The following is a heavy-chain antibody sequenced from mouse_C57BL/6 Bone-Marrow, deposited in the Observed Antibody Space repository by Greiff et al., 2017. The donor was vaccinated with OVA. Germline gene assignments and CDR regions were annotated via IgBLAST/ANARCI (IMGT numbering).Heavy chain of an antibody. CDR1: GFTFSDYY. J-gene: IGHJ1*03. Sequence: DVKLVESEGGLVQPGSSMKLSCTASGFTFSDYYMARVRQVPEKGLEWVANINYDGSSTYYLDSLKSRFIISRDNAKNILYLQMSSLKSEDTATYYCARDDGGRYFDVWGTGTTVTVSS. D-gene: IGHD1-1*01. CDR2: INYDGSST. CDR3: ARDDGGRYFDV. V-gene: IGHV5-16*01.